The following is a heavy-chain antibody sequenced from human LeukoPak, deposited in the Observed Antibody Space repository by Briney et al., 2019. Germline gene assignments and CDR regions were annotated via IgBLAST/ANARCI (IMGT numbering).Heavy chain of an antibody. CDR2: ISYDGSNK. D-gene: IGHD1-1*01. J-gene: IGHJ4*02. V-gene: IGHV3-30-3*01. CDR1: GFTFSSYA. Sequence: GRSLRLSCAASGFTFSSYAMHWVRQAPGKGLEWVAVISYDGSNKYYADSVKGRFTISRDNSKNTLYLQMNSLRAEDTAVYYCARDWQLYFDYWGQGTLVTVSS. CDR3: ARDWQLYFDY.